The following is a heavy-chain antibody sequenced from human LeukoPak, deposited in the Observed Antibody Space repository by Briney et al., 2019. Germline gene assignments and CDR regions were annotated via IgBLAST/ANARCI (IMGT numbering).Heavy chain of an antibody. Sequence: ASVKVSCKASGYTFTSYDINWVRQATGQGLEWMGWMSPNSGYTGYAQKFQGRVTTTRDTSISTAYMELSSLRSEDTAVYYCARDYGANSGWFDPWGQGTLVTVSS. J-gene: IGHJ5*02. CDR1: GYTFTSYD. V-gene: IGHV1-8*01. CDR3: ARDYGANSGWFDP. D-gene: IGHD4-23*01. CDR2: MSPNSGYT.